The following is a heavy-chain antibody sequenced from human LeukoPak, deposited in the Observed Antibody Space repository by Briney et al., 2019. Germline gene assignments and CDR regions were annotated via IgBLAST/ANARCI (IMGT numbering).Heavy chain of an antibody. D-gene: IGHD3-22*01. CDR3: ARDLDYYDSSGDGAFDI. CDR1: GYTFTSYY. CDR2: INPSGVST. Sequence: ASVKVSFKASGYTFTSYYMHWVRQAPGQGLEWMGVINPSGVSTSYAQRFQGRVTMTRDTSTSTLYMELSSLRSEDTAVYYCARDLDYYDSSGDGAFDIWGQGTMVTVSS. J-gene: IGHJ3*02. V-gene: IGHV1-46*01.